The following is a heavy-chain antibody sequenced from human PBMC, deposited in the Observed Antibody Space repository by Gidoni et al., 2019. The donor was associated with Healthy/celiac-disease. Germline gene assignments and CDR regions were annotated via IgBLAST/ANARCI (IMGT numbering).Heavy chain of an antibody. D-gene: IGHD6-6*01. Sequence: QVQLVQSGAEGKKPGAAVKVYCRAYGDTFTSYGNSWVRQAPGQGLEWMGWISAYNGNPNYAQKLQCRVTMTTYTSTSTASMELRSLRSDDTAVYYCAREGSSSFYYYGMDVWGQGTTVTVSS. CDR3: AREGSSSFYYYGMDV. CDR2: ISAYNGNP. CDR1: GDTFTSYG. V-gene: IGHV1-18*01. J-gene: IGHJ6*02.